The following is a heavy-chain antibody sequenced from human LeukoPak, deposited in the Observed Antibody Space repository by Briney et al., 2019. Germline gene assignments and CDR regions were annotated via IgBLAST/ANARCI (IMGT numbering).Heavy chain of an antibody. CDR3: ARGRRYCSSTSCYQWFDP. Sequence: SETLSLTCAVYGGSFSGYYWSWIRRPPGKGLEWIGEINHSGSTNCNPSLKSRVTISVDTSKNQFSLKLSSVTAADTAVYYCARGRRYCSSTSCYQWFDPWGQGTLVTVSS. J-gene: IGHJ5*02. CDR1: GGSFSGYY. V-gene: IGHV4-34*01. CDR2: INHSGST. D-gene: IGHD2-2*01.